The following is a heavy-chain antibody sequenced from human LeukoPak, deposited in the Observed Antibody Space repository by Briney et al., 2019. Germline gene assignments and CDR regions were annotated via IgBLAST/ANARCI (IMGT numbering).Heavy chain of an antibody. D-gene: IGHD4-17*01. Sequence: GGSLRLSCAASGFNFSSYSLNWVRLAPGKGLEWLSYVSVSGRTKYYADSAKGRFTVSRDNAKKSVYLQMNNLRDEDTAMYYCARDLLTTGNYYFGMDVWGRGTTVTVSS. V-gene: IGHV3-48*02. CDR2: VSVSGRTK. CDR3: ARDLLTTGNYYFGMDV. J-gene: IGHJ6*02. CDR1: GFNFSSYS.